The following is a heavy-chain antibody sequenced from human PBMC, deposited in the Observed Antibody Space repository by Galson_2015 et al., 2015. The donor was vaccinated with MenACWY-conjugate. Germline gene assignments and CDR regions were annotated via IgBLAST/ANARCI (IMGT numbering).Heavy chain of an antibody. CDR2: VYYRGST. Sequence: ETLSLTCTVSDGPVSSSDYYWGWIRQPPGKGLEWIGSVYYRGSTYHNPSLKSRVTLLVDTSKNQFSLKLSSVTAADTAVYYCARGDGSGWYSWFDPWGQGTLVTVSS. CDR3: ARGDGSGWYSWFDP. V-gene: IGHV4-39*07. CDR1: DGPVSSSDYY. J-gene: IGHJ5*02. D-gene: IGHD6-19*01.